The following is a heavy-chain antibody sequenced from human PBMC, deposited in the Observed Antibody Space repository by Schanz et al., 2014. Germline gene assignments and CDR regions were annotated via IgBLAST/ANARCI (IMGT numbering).Heavy chain of an antibody. CDR3: ARAPTAYCSDTSCLGTPFDY. CDR1: GYTFTSYS. V-gene: IGHV1-2*04. CDR2: INPNTGGT. D-gene: IGHD2-2*01. J-gene: IGHJ4*02. Sequence: QVQLVQSGAEVKKPGASVKVFCKASGYTFTSYSIHWVRQAPGQGLEWMGWINPNTGGTNFAQKFQGWVTVTRDTSISTVYMELSRVTYEDTAVYYCARAPTAYCSDTSCLGTPFDYWGQGTLVTVSS.